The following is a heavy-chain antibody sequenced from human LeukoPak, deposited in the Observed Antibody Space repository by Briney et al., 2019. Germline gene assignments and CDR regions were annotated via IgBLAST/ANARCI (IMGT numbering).Heavy chain of an antibody. CDR2: ISYDGSNK. J-gene: IGHJ4*02. CDR1: GFTFSSHS. CDR3: AKELSASGMTTVTTTGY. Sequence: GGSLRLSCAASGFTFSSHSMNWVRQAPGKGLEWVAVISYDGSNKYYADSVKGRFTISRDNSKNTLYLQMNSLRAEDTAVYYCAKELSASGMTTVTTTGYWGQGTLVTVSS. D-gene: IGHD4-17*01. V-gene: IGHV3-30*18.